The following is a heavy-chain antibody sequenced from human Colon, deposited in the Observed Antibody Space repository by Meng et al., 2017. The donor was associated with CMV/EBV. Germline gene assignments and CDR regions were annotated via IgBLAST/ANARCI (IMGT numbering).Heavy chain of an antibody. J-gene: IGHJ4*02. CDR1: GFSLSTIGMG. CDR3: AHRPYGSGSYFFDY. D-gene: IGHD3-10*01. CDR2: IYWDDDK. V-gene: IGHV2-5*02. Sequence: QITVKGFGPTLVQPTHTPTLTCTFSGFSLSTIGMGVGWIRQPPGKALEWLGVIYWDDDKRYSPSLKSRLTITKDTSKNQVVLTMTNLDPLDTATYYCAHRPYGSGSYFFDYWGQGTLVTVSS.